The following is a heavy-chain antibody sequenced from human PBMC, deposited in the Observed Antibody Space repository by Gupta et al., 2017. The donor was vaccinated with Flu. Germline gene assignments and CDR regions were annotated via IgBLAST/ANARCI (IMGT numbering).Heavy chain of an antibody. Sequence: QVQLVQSGAEVKKPGSSVKVSCKASGGTFSSYAISWVRQAPGQGLEWMGGIIPIFGTANYAQKFQGRVTITADESTSTAYMELSSLRSEDTAVYYCARGLMGGNSGYDVRVLDYWGQGTLVTVSS. V-gene: IGHV1-69*01. D-gene: IGHD5-12*01. J-gene: IGHJ4*02. CDR3: ARGLMGGNSGYDVRVLDY. CDR1: GGTFSSYA. CDR2: IIPIFGTA.